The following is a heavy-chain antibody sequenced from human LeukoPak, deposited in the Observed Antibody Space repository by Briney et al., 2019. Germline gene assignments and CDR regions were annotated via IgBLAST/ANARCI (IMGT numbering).Heavy chain of an antibody. CDR3: ARTYGDYVYILGY. V-gene: IGHV3-11*01. CDR2: ISSSGSTI. D-gene: IGHD4-17*01. Sequence: PGGSLRLSCAASGFIFSDYSMSWIRQAPGKGLEWVSYISSSGSTIYHADSVKGRFTISRDNARNSLYLQMNSLRAEDTAVYYCARTYGDYVYILGYWGQGTLVTVSS. J-gene: IGHJ4*02. CDR1: GFIFSDYS.